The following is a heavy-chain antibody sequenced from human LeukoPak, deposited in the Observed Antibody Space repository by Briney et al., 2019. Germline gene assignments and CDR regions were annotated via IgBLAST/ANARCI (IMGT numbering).Heavy chain of an antibody. V-gene: IGHV4-59*01. Sequence: SETLSLTCTVSGGSISSYYWSWIRQPPGKGLEWIGYIYYSGSTNYNLSLKSRVTISVDTSKNQFSLKLSSVTAADTAVYYCARALPKIYYYYYYMDVWGKGTTVTVSS. CDR1: GGSISSYY. CDR2: IYYSGST. J-gene: IGHJ6*03. CDR3: ARALPKIYYYYYYMDV.